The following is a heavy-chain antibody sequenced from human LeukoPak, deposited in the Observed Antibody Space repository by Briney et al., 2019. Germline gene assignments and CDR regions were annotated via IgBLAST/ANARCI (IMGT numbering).Heavy chain of an antibody. CDR2: IYPGDSDT. CDR3: ARLDDGYSSGWYGESWFDP. Sequence: GESLKISCKGSGYSFTSFWIGWVRQMPGKGLEWMGIIYPGDSDTRYSPSFQGQVTISADKSISTAYLQWSSLKASNTAMYYCARLDDGYSSGWYGESWFDPWGQGTLVTVSS. J-gene: IGHJ5*02. CDR1: GYSFTSFW. D-gene: IGHD6-19*01. V-gene: IGHV5-51*01.